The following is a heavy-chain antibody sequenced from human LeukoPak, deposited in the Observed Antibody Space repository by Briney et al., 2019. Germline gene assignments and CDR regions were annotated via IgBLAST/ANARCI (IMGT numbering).Heavy chain of an antibody. D-gene: IGHD1-26*01. Sequence: GASVKVSCKASGYTFTGYYMHWVRQAPGQGLEWMGWINPNSGGTNYAQKFQGRVTMTRNTSISTAYMELSSLRSEDTAVYYCARSGSYRDPDDAFDIWGQGTMVTVSS. CDR3: ARSGSYRDPDDAFDI. V-gene: IGHV1-2*02. CDR1: GYTFTGYY. CDR2: INPNSGGT. J-gene: IGHJ3*02.